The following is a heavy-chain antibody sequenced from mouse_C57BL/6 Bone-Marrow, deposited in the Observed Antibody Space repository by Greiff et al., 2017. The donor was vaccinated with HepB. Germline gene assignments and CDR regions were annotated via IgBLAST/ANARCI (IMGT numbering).Heavy chain of an antibody. CDR3: ARWRLRQGYYFDY. D-gene: IGHD2-2*01. J-gene: IGHJ2*01. V-gene: IGHV1-26*01. CDR1: GYTFTDYY. Sequence: VQLQQSGPELVKPGASVKISCKASGYTFTDYYMNWVKQSHGKSLEWIGDINPNNGGTSYNQKFKGKATLTVDKSSSTAYMELRSLTSEDSAVYYCARWRLRQGYYFDYWGQGTTLTVSS. CDR2: INPNNGGT.